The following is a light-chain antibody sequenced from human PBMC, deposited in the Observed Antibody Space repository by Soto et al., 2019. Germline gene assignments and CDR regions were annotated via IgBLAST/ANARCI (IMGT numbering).Light chain of an antibody. CDR2: TSS. CDR3: QQSYSTPHT. CDR1: QGISTY. V-gene: IGKV1-39*01. J-gene: IGKJ4*01. Sequence: DIQMTHSPSSLSASVGGRVIITCRASQGISTYLNWYQQKPGRPPKLLIYTSSNLQSGVPSRFSGSGSGTDFTLTICSMQPEDFATYSCQQSYSTPHTFGGGTKVDIK.